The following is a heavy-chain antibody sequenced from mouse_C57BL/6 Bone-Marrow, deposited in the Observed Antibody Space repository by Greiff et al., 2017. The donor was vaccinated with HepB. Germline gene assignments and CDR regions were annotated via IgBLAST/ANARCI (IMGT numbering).Heavy chain of an antibody. V-gene: IGHV1-39*01. CDR3: ALPLSGPYPYYAMDY. CDR1: GYSFTDYN. D-gene: IGHD3-2*02. Sequence: LQESGPELVKPGASVKISCKASGYSFTDYNMNWVKQSNGKSLEWIGVINPNYGTTSYNQKFKGKATLTVDQSSSTAYMQLNSLTSEDSAVYYCALPLSGPYPYYAMDYWGQGTSVTVSS. CDR2: INPNYGTT. J-gene: IGHJ4*01.